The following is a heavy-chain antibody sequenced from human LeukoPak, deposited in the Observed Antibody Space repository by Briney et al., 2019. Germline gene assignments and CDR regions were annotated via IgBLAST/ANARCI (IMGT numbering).Heavy chain of an antibody. CDR3: ARERVSPYRSGSPVRAFDI. Sequence: GGSLRLSCAASGFTFSSYWMSWVRQAPGKGLEWVANIKQDGSEKYYVDSGEGRFTISRDNAKNSLYLQMNSLRAEDTAVYYCARERVSPYRSGSPVRAFDIWGQGTMVTVSS. V-gene: IGHV3-7*01. CDR1: GFTFSSYW. D-gene: IGHD3-10*01. J-gene: IGHJ3*02. CDR2: IKQDGSEK.